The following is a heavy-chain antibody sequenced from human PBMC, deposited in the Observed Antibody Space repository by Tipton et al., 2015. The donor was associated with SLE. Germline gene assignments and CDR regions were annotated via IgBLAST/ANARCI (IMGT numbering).Heavy chain of an antibody. CDR3: ARGGEAAAGYSWFDP. J-gene: IGHJ5*02. D-gene: IGHD6-13*01. Sequence: LRLSCSVSGGSITTYYWSWIRQPPGKGLEWIGHIYNSGSTYYNPSLKSRVTMSIDTSKNQFSLNLSSVTAADAATYYCARGGEAAAGYSWFDPWGQGTLVTVSS. CDR2: IYNSGST. V-gene: IGHV4-59*01. CDR1: GGSITTYY.